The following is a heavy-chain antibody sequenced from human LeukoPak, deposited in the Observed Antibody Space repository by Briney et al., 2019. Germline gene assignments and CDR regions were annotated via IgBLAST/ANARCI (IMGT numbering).Heavy chain of an antibody. CDR2: IYYSGST. CDR3: ARGDYLLDY. Sequence: SETLSLTCTVSGGSISSYYWSWIRQPPGKGLEWIGYIYYSGSTNYNPSLKSRLTISVDTPKNQFSLKLSSVTAADTAVYYCARGDYLLDYWGQGTLVTVSS. D-gene: IGHD4-17*01. J-gene: IGHJ4*02. CDR1: GGSISSYY. V-gene: IGHV4-59*01.